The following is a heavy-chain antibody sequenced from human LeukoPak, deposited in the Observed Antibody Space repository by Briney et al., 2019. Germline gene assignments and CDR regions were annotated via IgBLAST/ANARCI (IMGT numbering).Heavy chain of an antibody. CDR2: IFHTGST. V-gene: IGHV4-38-2*02. Sequence: SETLSLTCTVSGYSISSGYYWAWIRQPPGKGLEWIGSIFHTGSTYHNPSLKSRVTISVDTSKNHFSLRLSSMTAADTAVYYCSRTRTDSSGWYFIDYWGQGTLVTVSS. D-gene: IGHD6-19*01. CDR3: SRTRTDSSGWYFIDY. CDR1: GYSISSGYY. J-gene: IGHJ4*02.